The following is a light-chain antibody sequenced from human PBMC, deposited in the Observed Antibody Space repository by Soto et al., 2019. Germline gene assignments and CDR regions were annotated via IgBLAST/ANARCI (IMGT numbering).Light chain of an antibody. CDR2: AAS. Sequence: AIRMTQSPSSFSASTGDRVTITCRASQGISSYLAWYQQKPGKAPKLLIYAASTLQSGVPSRFSGSGSGADFTITISCLQSEDFATYYCQQYYSYPPYTFGQGTKLKIK. CDR3: QQYYSYPPYT. J-gene: IGKJ2*01. V-gene: IGKV1-8*01. CDR1: QGISSY.